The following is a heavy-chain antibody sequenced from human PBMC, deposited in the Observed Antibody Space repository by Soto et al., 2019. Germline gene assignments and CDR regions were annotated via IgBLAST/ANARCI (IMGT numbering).Heavy chain of an antibody. V-gene: IGHV3-7*01. CDR3: ARENWFLDY. CDR1: GFTFGSYA. Sequence: GGSLRLSCAASGFTFGSYAMSWIRQARGKGLEWVANINPDGSGEYYLDSVKGRFTISRDNAKNSVYLQMNSLVGDDTAVYYCARENWFLDYWGQGTPVTSPQ. J-gene: IGHJ4*02. D-gene: IGHD3-10*01. CDR2: INPDGSGE.